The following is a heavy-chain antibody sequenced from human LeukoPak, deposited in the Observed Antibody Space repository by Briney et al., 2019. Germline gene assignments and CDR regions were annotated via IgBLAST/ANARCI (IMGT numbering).Heavy chain of an antibody. Sequence: ASAKVSCKASGYTFSGSYIHWVRQAPEQGLEWLGRINPNSGDTNYAQNFQGRVTMTRDTSASTVYMELSSLRSEDTAIYYCARIRDGYNDAYDIWGQGTVVTVPS. D-gene: IGHD5-24*01. CDR1: GYTFSGSY. CDR3: ARIRDGYNDAYDI. CDR2: INPNSGDT. J-gene: IGHJ3*02. V-gene: IGHV1-2*06.